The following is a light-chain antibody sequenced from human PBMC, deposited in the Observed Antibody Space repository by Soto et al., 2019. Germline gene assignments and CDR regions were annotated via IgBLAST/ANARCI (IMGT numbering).Light chain of an antibody. J-gene: IGKJ2*01. V-gene: IGKV1-13*02. Sequence: AIQLTQSPSSLSAFVGDRVTITCRASHDISSALAWYQQKPGRAPKLLIYDASKLQSGVPSRFSGSGSGTEFTLTIGSLQPEDSATYYCLQHDSFPYTFGQGTRLEI. CDR1: HDISSA. CDR2: DAS. CDR3: LQHDSFPYT.